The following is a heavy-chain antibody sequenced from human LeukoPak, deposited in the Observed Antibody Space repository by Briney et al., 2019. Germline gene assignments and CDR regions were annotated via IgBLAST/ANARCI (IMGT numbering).Heavy chain of an antibody. Sequence: GSLRLSCAASGFTFSSYSMNWVRQAPGKGLEWVSSISSSSSYIYYADSVKGRFTISRDNAKNSLYLQMNSLRAEDTAVYYCARDSRAAAGSFDYWGQGTLVTVSS. CDR2: ISSSSSYI. V-gene: IGHV3-21*01. CDR3: ARDSRAAAGSFDY. D-gene: IGHD6-13*01. J-gene: IGHJ4*02. CDR1: GFTFSSYS.